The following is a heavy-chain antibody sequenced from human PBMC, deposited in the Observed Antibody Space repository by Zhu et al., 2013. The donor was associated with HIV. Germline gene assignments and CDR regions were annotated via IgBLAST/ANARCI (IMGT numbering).Heavy chain of an antibody. CDR2: MNPNSGNT. CDR3: ARGEVVRGTGPYYYYGMDV. CDR1: GYTFTSYD. Sequence: QVQLVQSGAEVKKPGASVKVSCKASGYTFTSYDINWVRQATGQGLEWMGWMNPNSGNTGYAQKFQGRVTMTRNTSISTAYMELSSLRSEDTAVYYCARGEVVRGTGPYYYYGMDVWGQGTTVTVSS. V-gene: IGHV1-8*01. D-gene: IGHD3-10*01. J-gene: IGHJ6*02.